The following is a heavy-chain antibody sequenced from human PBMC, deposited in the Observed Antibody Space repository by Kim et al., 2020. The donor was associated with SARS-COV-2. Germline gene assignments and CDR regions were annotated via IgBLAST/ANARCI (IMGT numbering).Heavy chain of an antibody. CDR1: GGSFSGYY. Sequence: SETLSLTCAVYGGSFSGYYWSWIRQPPGKGLEWIGEITHSGSTNYNPSLKSRVTISVDTSKNQFSLKLSSVTAADTAVYYCARGGSGRSLYYYYGMDVWGQGTPVTVSS. J-gene: IGHJ6*02. V-gene: IGHV4-34*01. CDR2: ITHSGST. CDR3: ARGGSGRSLYYYYGMDV. D-gene: IGHD6-19*01.